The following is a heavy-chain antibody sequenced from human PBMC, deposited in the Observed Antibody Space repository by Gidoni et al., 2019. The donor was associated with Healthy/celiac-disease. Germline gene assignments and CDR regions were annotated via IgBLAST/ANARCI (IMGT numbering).Heavy chain of an antibody. D-gene: IGHD2-2*01. CDR1: GFTFSSYA. J-gene: IGHJ4*02. Sequence: QVQLVESGGGVVQPGRSLRLSCAASGFTFSSYAMHWVRQAPGKGLEWVEVISDDGSKKYYADSVKGRFTSSRDNSKNTLYLQMNSLRAEDTAVYYGASILGYCSSTSCTTLDYWGQGTLVTVSS. CDR3: ASILGYCSSTSCTTLDY. CDR2: ISDDGSKK. V-gene: IGHV3-30*04.